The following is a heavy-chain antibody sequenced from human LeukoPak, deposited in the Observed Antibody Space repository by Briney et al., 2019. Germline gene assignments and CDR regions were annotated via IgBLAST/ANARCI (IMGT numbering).Heavy chain of an antibody. CDR1: GFTFSDYS. J-gene: IGHJ5*02. CDR3: ATSSNAPGNH. V-gene: IGHV3-21*01. D-gene: IGHD2-2*01. Sequence: GGSLRLSCAASGFTFSDYSMNWVRQAPGKGLDWVSSISSTSTYILYADSVKGRFTISRDNARNSLYLQMNSLRAEDTAIYYCATSSNAPGNHWGQGTLVTVSS. CDR2: ISSTSTYI.